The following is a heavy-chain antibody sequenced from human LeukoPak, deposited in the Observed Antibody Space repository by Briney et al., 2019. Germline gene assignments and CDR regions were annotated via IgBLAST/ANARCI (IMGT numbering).Heavy chain of an antibody. J-gene: IGHJ4*02. Sequence: GGSLRLSCAASGFTFSSYSMNWVRQAPGKGLEWVSSISSSSSYIYYAGSVKGRFTISRDNAQNSLYLQMNSLRVEDTAVYYCARGRPHGNDYWGQGTLVTVSS. CDR3: ARGRPHGNDY. D-gene: IGHD4-23*01. V-gene: IGHV3-21*01. CDR1: GFTFSSYS. CDR2: ISSSSSYI.